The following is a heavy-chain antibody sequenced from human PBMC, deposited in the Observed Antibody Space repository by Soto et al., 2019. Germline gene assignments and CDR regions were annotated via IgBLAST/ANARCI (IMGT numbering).Heavy chain of an antibody. V-gene: IGHV1-2*07. CDR2: IESKSCET. Sequence: ASVKVSCKASECSFTGHYLHWVRQAPGQGLEWMACIESKSCETKYAPKFQDRVTMTRDTSINTAYMDLYSLRQDDTAVYYCARDDDKSGYDSLDPWG. CDR1: ECSFTGHY. D-gene: IGHD3-22*01. CDR3: ARDDDKSGYDSLDP. J-gene: IGHJ5*02.